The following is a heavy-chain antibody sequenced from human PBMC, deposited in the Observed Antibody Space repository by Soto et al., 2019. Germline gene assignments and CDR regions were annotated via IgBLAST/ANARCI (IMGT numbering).Heavy chain of an antibody. J-gene: IGHJ3*02. Sequence: GASVKVSCKASGYTFTGYYMHWVRQAPGQGLEWMGWINPNSGGTNYAQKFQGWVTMTRDTSISTAYMELSRLRSDDTAVYYCARERYCSGGSCYSDAFDIWGQGTMVTVSS. D-gene: IGHD2-15*01. V-gene: IGHV1-2*04. CDR3: ARERYCSGGSCYSDAFDI. CDR2: INPNSGGT. CDR1: GYTFTGYY.